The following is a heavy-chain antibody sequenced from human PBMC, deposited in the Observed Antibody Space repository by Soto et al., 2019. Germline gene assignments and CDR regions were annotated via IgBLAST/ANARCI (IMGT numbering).Heavy chain of an antibody. D-gene: IGHD5-18*01. J-gene: IGHJ4*02. V-gene: IGHV1-69*01. CDR1: GAIFSSNA. CDR3: ATGGRGYSYAPRFYFEY. Sequence: QVQLVQSGAAVKKPGSSVKVTCKASGAIFSSNAISWVRQAPGQGVEWMGGILPIFGRTNYAQKFQGRVTITADESTRTAYMELSSLKSEDTAVYYCATGGRGYSYAPRFYFEYWGQGTLVTVSS. CDR2: ILPIFGRT.